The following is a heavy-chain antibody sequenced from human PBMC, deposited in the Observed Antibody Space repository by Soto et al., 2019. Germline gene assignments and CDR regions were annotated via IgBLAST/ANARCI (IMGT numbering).Heavy chain of an antibody. J-gene: IGHJ4*02. CDR2: INHSGST. V-gene: IGHV4-34*01. CDR1: GGSFSGYY. CDR3: ARGIPMIVVVQSDAPDRYYFDS. Sequence: QVQLQQWGAGLLKPSETLSLTCAVYGGSFSGYYWTWIRQPPGKGLEWIGEINHSGSTNYNPSLKSRVTISVDTSKNQFSLKLRAVTAADTAVYYCARGIPMIVVVQSDAPDRYYFDSWGQGTLVPVSS. D-gene: IGHD3-22*01.